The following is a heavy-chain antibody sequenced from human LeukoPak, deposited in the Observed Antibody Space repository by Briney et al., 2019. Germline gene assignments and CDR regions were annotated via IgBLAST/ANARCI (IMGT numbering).Heavy chain of an antibody. D-gene: IGHD3-3*01. J-gene: IGHJ4*02. CDR3: ARSLARSGSADY. V-gene: IGHV4-59*01. CDR2: IYYSGST. Sequence: SETLSLTCNVSGGSISSYYWSWIRQPPGKGLEWIGYIYYSGSTNYNPSLKSRVTISVDTSKNQFSLKLSSVTAADTAVYYCARSLARSGSADYWGQGTLVTVSS. CDR1: GGSISSYY.